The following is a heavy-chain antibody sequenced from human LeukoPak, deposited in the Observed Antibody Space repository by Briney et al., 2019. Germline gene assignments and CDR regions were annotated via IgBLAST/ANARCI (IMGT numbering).Heavy chain of an antibody. V-gene: IGHV7-4-1*02. Sequence: ASVKVSFKASGYTFTVYYMHWVRQAPGQGLEWMGWINTNTGNPTYAQDFTGGFVFSLDTSVTTTFLEISSLKAEDTAIYYCARSSWIQQSSDFWGQGTLVTVSS. CDR1: GYTFTVYY. CDR3: ARSSWIQQSSDF. D-gene: IGHD5-18*01. J-gene: IGHJ4*02. CDR2: INTNTGNP.